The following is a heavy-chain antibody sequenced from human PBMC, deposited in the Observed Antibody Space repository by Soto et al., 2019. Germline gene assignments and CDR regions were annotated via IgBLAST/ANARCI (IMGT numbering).Heavy chain of an antibody. J-gene: IGHJ6*02. D-gene: IGHD3-3*01. V-gene: IGHV3-30*18. Sequence: PGGSLRLSCAASGFTFSSYGMHWVRQAPGKGLEWVAVISYDGSNKYYADSVKGRFTISRDNSKNTLYLQMNSLRAEDTAVYYCAKDQHVFWSGYYLPPLYTYYYYGMDVWGQGTTVTVSS. CDR3: AKDQHVFWSGYYLPPLYTYYYYGMDV. CDR1: GFTFSSYG. CDR2: ISYDGSNK.